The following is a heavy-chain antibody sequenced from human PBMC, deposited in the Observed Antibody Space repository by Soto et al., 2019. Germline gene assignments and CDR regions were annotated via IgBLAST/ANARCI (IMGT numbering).Heavy chain of an antibody. J-gene: IGHJ4*02. CDR1: GFTFSSYG. Sequence: GGSLRLSCAASGFTFSSYGMHWVRQAPGKGLEWVAVIWYDGSNKYYADSVKGRFTISRDNSKNTLYLQMNSLRAEDTAVYYCAREYSSTSRKSFDYWGQGTLVTVSS. V-gene: IGHV3-33*01. CDR3: AREYSSTSRKSFDY. CDR2: IWYDGSNK. D-gene: IGHD2-2*01.